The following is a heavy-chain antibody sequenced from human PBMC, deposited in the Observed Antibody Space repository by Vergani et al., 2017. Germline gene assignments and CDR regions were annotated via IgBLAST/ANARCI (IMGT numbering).Heavy chain of an antibody. Sequence: QVQLVQSGAEVKKPGASVKVSCKASGYTFTSYDINWVRQATGKGLEWMGWMNPNSGNTGYAQKFQGRVTMTRNTSISTAYMELSILRSEDTAVYYCARKGSSSWYIDAFDIWGQGTMVTVSS. J-gene: IGHJ3*02. CDR1: GYTFTSYD. D-gene: IGHD6-13*01. CDR2: MNPNSGNT. CDR3: ARKGSSSWYIDAFDI. V-gene: IGHV1-8*01.